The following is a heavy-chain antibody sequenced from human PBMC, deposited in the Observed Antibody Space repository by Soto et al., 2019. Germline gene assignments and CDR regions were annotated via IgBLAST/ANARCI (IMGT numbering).Heavy chain of an antibody. J-gene: IGHJ4*02. CDR3: ALLYWAASGTRYYFDY. CDR1: GFSFSTSAVG. CDR2: IYWDDDK. V-gene: IGHV2-5*02. Sequence: QITLTESGPTLVKPTQTLTLTCTFSGFSFSTSAVGVGWIRQPPGKALEWLALIYWDDDKRYSPFLKSRLTITKDTSTNQVFLTMTNMAPVDTGTYYCALLYWAASGTRYYFDYGGQGTRVSVSS. D-gene: IGHD6-13*01.